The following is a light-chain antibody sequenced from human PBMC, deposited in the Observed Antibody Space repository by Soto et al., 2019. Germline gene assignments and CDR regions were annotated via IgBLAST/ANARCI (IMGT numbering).Light chain of an antibody. CDR2: DVS. Sequence: QSALTQPRSVSGSPGQSVTISCTGTSSDVGGYNYVSWYQQHPGKAPKLMIYDVSKRPSGVPDRFSGSKSGTTASLTISGLQAEDEADYYCCSYAGSYRGVFGGGTKLTVL. CDR3: CSYAGSYRGV. CDR1: SSDVGGYNY. V-gene: IGLV2-11*01. J-gene: IGLJ2*01.